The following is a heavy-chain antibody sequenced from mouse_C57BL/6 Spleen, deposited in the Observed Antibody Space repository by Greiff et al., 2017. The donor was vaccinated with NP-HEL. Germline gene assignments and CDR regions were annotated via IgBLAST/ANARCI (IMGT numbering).Heavy chain of an antibody. CDR3: ARFYYYGSSLNWYFDV. D-gene: IGHD1-1*01. J-gene: IGHJ1*03. Sequence: DVKLVESGGGLVQPGGSLSLSCAASGFTFTDYYMSWVRQPPGKALEWLGFIRNKANGYTTEYSASVKGRFTISRDNSQSILYLQMNALRAEDSATYYCARFYYYGSSLNWYFDVWGTGTTVTVSS. V-gene: IGHV7-3*01. CDR1: GFTFTDYY. CDR2: IRNKANGYTT.